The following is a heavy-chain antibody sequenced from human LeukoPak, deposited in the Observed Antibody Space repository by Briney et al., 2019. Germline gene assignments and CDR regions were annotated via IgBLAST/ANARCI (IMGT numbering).Heavy chain of an antibody. CDR3: AGVRGSWSFDY. J-gene: IGHJ4*02. CDR1: RFTFSSYW. V-gene: IGHV3-7*01. CDR2: IKQDGSEK. Sequence: GGSLRLSCAASRFTFSSYWMSWVRQAPGKGLEWVANIKQDGSEKYYVDSVKGRFTISRDNAKNSLYLQMNSLRAEDTAVYYCAGVRGSWSFDYWGQGTLVTVSS. D-gene: IGHD6-13*01.